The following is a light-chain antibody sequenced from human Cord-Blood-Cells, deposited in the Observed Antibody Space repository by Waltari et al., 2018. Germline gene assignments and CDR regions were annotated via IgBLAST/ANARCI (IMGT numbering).Light chain of an antibody. CDR1: SSDVCGYNY. Sequence: QSALTQPPSASGSPGPSVTISCTGTSSDVCGYNYVSWYQQHPGKAPKLMIYEVSKRPSGVPDRFSGSKSGNTASLTVSGLQAEDEADYYCSSYAGSNNFVFGTGTKVTVL. J-gene: IGLJ1*01. V-gene: IGLV2-8*01. CDR3: SSYAGSNNFV. CDR2: EVS.